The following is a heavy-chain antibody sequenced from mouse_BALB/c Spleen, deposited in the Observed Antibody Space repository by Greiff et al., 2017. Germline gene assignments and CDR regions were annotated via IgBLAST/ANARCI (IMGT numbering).Heavy chain of an antibody. Sequence: VQLQQSGAELVRPGTSVKVSCKASGYAFTNYLIEWVKQRPGQGLEWIGVINPGSGGTNYNEKFKGKATLTADKSSSTAYMQLSSLTSDDSAVYFCAREVADYFDYWGQGTTLTVSS. CDR1: GYAFTNYL. J-gene: IGHJ2*01. CDR2: INPGSGGT. V-gene: IGHV1-54*01. CDR3: AREVADYFDY.